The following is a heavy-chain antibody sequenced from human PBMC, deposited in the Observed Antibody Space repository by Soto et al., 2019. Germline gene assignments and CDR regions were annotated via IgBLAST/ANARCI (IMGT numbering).Heavy chain of an antibody. CDR3: ARDHRVDTGARLGYYYYYMDV. Sequence: GASVKVSCKASGYSFTSYAVHWVRQAPGQRLEWMGWINVGNGVTKYSQNFQGRATITSDASASTAYMELSSLTSEDTAVYYCARDHRVDTGARLGYYYYYMDVWGKGTTVTVSS. V-gene: IGHV1-3*01. CDR2: INVGNGVT. CDR1: GYSFTSYA. D-gene: IGHD1-7*01. J-gene: IGHJ6*03.